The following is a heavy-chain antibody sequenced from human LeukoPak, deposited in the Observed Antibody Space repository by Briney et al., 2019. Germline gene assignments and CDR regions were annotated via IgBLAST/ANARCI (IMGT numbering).Heavy chain of an antibody. CDR1: GGTFSSYA. V-gene: IGHV1-69*06. Sequence: ASVKVSCKASGGTFSSYAISWVRQAPGQGLEWMGGIIPIFGTANYARKFQGRVTITADKSTSTAYMELSSLRSEDTAVYYCARDVSYGSGDYYYYYMDVWGKGTTVTISS. D-gene: IGHD3-10*01. CDR3: ARDVSYGSGDYYYYYMDV. CDR2: IIPIFGTA. J-gene: IGHJ6*03.